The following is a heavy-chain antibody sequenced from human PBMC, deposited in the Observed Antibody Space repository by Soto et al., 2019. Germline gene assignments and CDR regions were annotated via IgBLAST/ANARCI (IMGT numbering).Heavy chain of an antibody. Sequence: PGVSLRLSCAASGFTFSSYAMSWVRQAPGKGLEWISAVSGSGGSTYYADSVKGRFTISRDNSKDTLYLQMNNLRAEDTAVYYCAKPPDYNWNACWGQGTLVTVSS. CDR3: AKPPDYNWNAC. D-gene: IGHD1-20*01. J-gene: IGHJ4*02. CDR2: VSGSGGST. V-gene: IGHV3-23*01. CDR1: GFTFSSYA.